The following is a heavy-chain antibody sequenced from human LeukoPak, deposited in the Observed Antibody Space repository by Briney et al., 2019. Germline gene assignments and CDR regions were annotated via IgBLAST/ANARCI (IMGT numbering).Heavy chain of an antibody. V-gene: IGHV3-23*01. CDR2: ISGSGGST. CDR1: GFTFSSYA. CDR3: AKGPDTAMDPAYFDY. J-gene: IGHJ4*02. Sequence: GGSLRLSCAAPGFTFSSYAMSWVRQAPGKGLEWVSAISGSGGSTYYADSAKGRFTISRDNSKNTLNLQMNSLRAEDTAVYYCAKGPDTAMDPAYFDYWGQGTLVTVSS. D-gene: IGHD5-18*01.